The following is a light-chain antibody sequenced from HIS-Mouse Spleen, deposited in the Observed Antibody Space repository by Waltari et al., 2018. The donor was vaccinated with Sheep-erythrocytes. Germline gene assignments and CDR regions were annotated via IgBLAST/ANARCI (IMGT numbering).Light chain of an antibody. CDR3: CSYAGSSTPWV. CDR2: EGS. Sequence: QSALTPPASVSGSPGQSITLSCTGTSSAVGIYHLVSWYQQHPGKAPKLMIYEGSKRPSGVSNRFSGSKSGNTASLTISGLQAEDEADYYCCSYAGSSTPWVFGGGTKLTVL. J-gene: IGLJ3*02. V-gene: IGLV2-23*01. CDR1: SSAVGIYHL.